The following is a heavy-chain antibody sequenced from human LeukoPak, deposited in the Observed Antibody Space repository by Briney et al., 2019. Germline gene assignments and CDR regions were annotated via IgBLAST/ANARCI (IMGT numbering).Heavy chain of an antibody. V-gene: IGHV4-34*01. CDR3: ARSSIQLWTVDY. Sequence: SETLSLTCAVYGGSFSGYYWSWIRQPPEKGLEWIGEINHSGSTNYNPSLKSRVTISVDTSKNQFSLKLSSVTAADTAVYYCARSSIQLWTVDYWGQGTLVTVSS. D-gene: IGHD5-18*01. CDR1: GGSFSGYY. CDR2: INHSGST. J-gene: IGHJ4*02.